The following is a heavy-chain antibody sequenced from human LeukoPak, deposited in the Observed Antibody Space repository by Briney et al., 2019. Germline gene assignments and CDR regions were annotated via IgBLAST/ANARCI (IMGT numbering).Heavy chain of an antibody. V-gene: IGHV3-23*01. CDR3: VRDSEGSFDS. D-gene: IGHD3/OR15-3a*01. J-gene: IGHJ4*02. CDR2: CLDSSCTE. CDR1: GFTFGTYD. Sequence: GGSLRLSCAASGFTFGTYDMSWVRQPPGKGLEWVSTLACLDSSCTEYYSDSVKGRFSISRDKSRSTLSLQLNSLRVEDTAMYYCVRDSEGSFDSWGQGTLVTVSS.